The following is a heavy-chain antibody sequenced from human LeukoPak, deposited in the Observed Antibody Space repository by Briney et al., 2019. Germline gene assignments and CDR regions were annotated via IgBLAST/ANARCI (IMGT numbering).Heavy chain of an antibody. V-gene: IGHV3-48*03. CDR3: ARDLGQYYDTSDNWFDP. Sequence: GGSLRLSCVASGFTFSTYEMNWVRQAPGKGLEWVSYISSSGNTIYYADSVKGRFTISRDNAKNSLYLQMNSLRAEDTAVYYCARDLGQYYDTSDNWFDPWGQGTLVTVSS. CDR1: GFTFSTYE. J-gene: IGHJ5*02. CDR2: ISSSGNTI. D-gene: IGHD3-22*01.